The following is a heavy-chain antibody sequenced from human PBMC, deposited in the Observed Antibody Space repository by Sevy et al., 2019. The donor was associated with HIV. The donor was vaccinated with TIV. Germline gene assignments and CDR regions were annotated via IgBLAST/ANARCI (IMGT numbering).Heavy chain of an antibody. J-gene: IGHJ4*02. Sequence: GGSLRLSCAASGFTFSSYGMHWVRQAPGKGLEWVAVISYDGSNKYYADSVKGRFTISRDNSKNTLYLQMNSLRAEDTAVYYCAKRRGVGIAPYGTPYDSSGPLSYWGQGTLVTVSS. V-gene: IGHV3-30*18. D-gene: IGHD3-22*01. CDR1: GFTFSSYG. CDR2: ISYDGSNK. CDR3: AKRRGVGIAPYGTPYDSSGPLSY.